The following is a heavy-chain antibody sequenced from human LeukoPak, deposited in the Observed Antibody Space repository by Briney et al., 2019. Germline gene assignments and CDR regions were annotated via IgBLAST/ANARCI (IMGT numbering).Heavy chain of an antibody. Sequence: GGSLRLSCAASGFTFSSYSMSWVRQAPGKGLEWVSGINWNGGSRGYADSVKGRFTISRDNSKNALYLQMNSLRAEDTAVYYCAKVPVFSLTISEVVTDDAFDIWGQGTIVTVSS. CDR1: GFTFSSYS. V-gene: IGHV3-20*04. CDR2: INWNGGSR. J-gene: IGHJ3*02. CDR3: AKVPVFSLTISEVVTDDAFDI. D-gene: IGHD3-3*01.